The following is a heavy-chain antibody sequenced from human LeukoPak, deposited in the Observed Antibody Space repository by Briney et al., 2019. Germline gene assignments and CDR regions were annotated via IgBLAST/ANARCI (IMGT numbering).Heavy chain of an antibody. CDR3: ARFERAYDYVWGSYTNWFDP. CDR2: MNPNSGNT. D-gene: IGHD3-16*01. CDR1: GYTFTSYD. J-gene: IGHJ5*02. Sequence: RASVKVSCKASGYTFTSYDINWVRQATGQGLEWMGWMNPNSGNTGYAQKFQGRVTMTRNTSISTAYMELSSLRSEDTAVYYCARFERAYDYVWGSYTNWFDPWGQGTLVTVSS. V-gene: IGHV1-8*01.